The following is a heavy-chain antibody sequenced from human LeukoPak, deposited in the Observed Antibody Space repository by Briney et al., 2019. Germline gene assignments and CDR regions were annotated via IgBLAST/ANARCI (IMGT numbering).Heavy chain of an antibody. CDR3: AKDPAAAGTTYFDY. D-gene: IGHD6-13*01. Sequence: GGSLRLSCAASGFTFSDYYMSWIRQAPGKGLEWVSAISGSGGSTYYADSVKGRFTISRDNSKNTLYLQMNSLRAEDTAVYYCAKDPAAAGTTYFDYWGQGTLVTVSS. CDR2: ISGSGGST. V-gene: IGHV3-23*01. J-gene: IGHJ4*02. CDR1: GFTFSDYY.